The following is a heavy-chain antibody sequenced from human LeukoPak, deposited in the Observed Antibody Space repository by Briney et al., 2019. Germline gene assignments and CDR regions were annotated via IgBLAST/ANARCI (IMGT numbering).Heavy chain of an antibody. V-gene: IGHV4-59*01. Sequence: PSETLSLTCTVSGGSISSYYWSWIRQPPGKGLEWIGYIYYSGSTNYNPSLKSRVTISVDTSKNQFSLKLSSVTAADTAVYYCASYSYYYDSSGYFNYWGQGTLVTVSS. CDR2: IYYSGST. J-gene: IGHJ4*02. CDR3: ASYSYYYDSSGYFNY. D-gene: IGHD3-22*01. CDR1: GGSISSYY.